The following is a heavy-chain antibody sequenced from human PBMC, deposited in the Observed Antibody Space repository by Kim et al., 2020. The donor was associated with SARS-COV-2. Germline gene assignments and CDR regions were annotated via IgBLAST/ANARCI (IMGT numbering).Heavy chain of an antibody. Sequence: GGSLRLSCAASGFTFSSYSMNWVRQAPGKGLEWVSSISSSSSYIYYADSVKGRFTISRDNAKNSLYLQMNSLRAEDTAVYYCAREYSSGWSNYFDYWGQGTLVTVSS. CDR3: AREYSSGWSNYFDY. V-gene: IGHV3-21*01. D-gene: IGHD6-19*01. CDR1: GFTFSSYS. CDR2: ISSSSSYI. J-gene: IGHJ4*02.